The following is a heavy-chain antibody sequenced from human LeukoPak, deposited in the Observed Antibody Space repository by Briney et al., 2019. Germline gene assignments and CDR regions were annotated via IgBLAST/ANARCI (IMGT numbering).Heavy chain of an antibody. CDR2: IRSKAYGGTT. Sequence: GGSLRLSCTASGFTFGDYAMSWVRQAPGKGQEWVGFIRSKAYGGTTEYAASVKGRFTISRDDSKSIAYLQMNSLKTEDTAVYYCTRADYYDSSGYPTYQYYFDYWGQGTLVTVSS. CDR3: TRADYYDSSGYPTYQYYFDY. J-gene: IGHJ4*02. CDR1: GFTFGDYA. V-gene: IGHV3-49*04. D-gene: IGHD3-22*01.